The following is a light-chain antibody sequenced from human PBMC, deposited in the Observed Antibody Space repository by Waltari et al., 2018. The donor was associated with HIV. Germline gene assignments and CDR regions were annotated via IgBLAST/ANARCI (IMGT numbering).Light chain of an antibody. Sequence: DIQMTQSPSSLSASVGDRVSITCRASQGIINYLAWYQQKPGKVPKLLIYAASTLQSGVPSRFSGSGSVTDFTLTISSLQPEDVATYYCQKYNSAPPTFGQGTKVEIK. J-gene: IGKJ1*01. CDR1: QGIINY. V-gene: IGKV1-27*01. CDR2: AAS. CDR3: QKYNSAPPT.